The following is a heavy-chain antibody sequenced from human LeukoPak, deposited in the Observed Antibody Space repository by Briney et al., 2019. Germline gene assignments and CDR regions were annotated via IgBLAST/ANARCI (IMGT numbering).Heavy chain of an antibody. Sequence: SETLSLTCTVSGDSISRYYWSWIRQSPGKGLEWIGYIFYSGISNYNPSLKSRVTVSVDTSKNQVSLKLRSVTAADTAVYYCARDSSREYYGSGSYLDLFDYWGQGTLVTVSS. V-gene: IGHV4-59*01. D-gene: IGHD3-10*01. CDR1: GDSISRYY. CDR2: IFYSGIS. J-gene: IGHJ4*02. CDR3: ARDSSREYYGSGSYLDLFDY.